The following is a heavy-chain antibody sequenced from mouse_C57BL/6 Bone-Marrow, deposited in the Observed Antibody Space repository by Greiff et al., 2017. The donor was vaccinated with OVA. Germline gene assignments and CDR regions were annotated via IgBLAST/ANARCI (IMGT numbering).Heavy chain of an antibody. J-gene: IGHJ2*01. CDR1: GFTFTNYY. CDR2: IRNKPNGSTT. V-gene: IGHV7-3*01. CDR3: ARYKGRVAVDYFDY. D-gene: IGHD1-1*01. Sequence: VQLVESGGGLVQPGDSLSLSCAASGFTFTNYYMSWVRQPPGKALEWLAFIRNKPNGSTTEYSASVKGRFTISRDNSQSILYLQMNALRAEDRATYYCARYKGRVAVDYFDYWGQGTALTVSS.